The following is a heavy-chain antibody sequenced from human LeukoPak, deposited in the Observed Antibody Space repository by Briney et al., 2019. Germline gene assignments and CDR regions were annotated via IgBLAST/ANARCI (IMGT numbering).Heavy chain of an antibody. J-gene: IGHJ4*02. CDR1: GDSISSGLYS. D-gene: IGHD3-16*01. V-gene: IGHV4-39*01. CDR3: ARLWSHSKTEDY. CDR2: IYHNGDT. Sequence: SETLSLTCTVSGDSISSGLYSWGWIRQPTGEGLEWIGNIYHNGDTYYNPSLRSRVTISVDTSENQFSLSLRSVTAADTAVYYCARLWSHSKTEDYWGQGTVVTVSS.